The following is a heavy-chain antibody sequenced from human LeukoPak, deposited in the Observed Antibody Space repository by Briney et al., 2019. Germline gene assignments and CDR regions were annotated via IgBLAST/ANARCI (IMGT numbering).Heavy chain of an antibody. CDR3: ARDRAVRGLIIARYYYYGMDV. Sequence: ASVKVFFKASGYTFTSYDINWVRQATGQGPEWMGWMNPNSGNTGYAQKFQGRVTMTRNTAISTAYMELSSLRSEDTAVYYCARDRAVRGLIIARYYYYGMDVWGQGTTVTVSS. CDR1: GYTFTSYD. J-gene: IGHJ6*02. V-gene: IGHV1-8*01. CDR2: MNPNSGNT. D-gene: IGHD3-10*01.